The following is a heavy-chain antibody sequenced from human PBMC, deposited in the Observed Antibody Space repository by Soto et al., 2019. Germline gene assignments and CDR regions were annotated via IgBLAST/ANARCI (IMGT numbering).Heavy chain of an antibody. D-gene: IGHD2-21*02. CDR3: ARERDYCFDY. Sequence: EVQLVESGGGLVQPGGSLRLSCVASGFIFTSYSLNWVRQAPGKGLEWVSYIDGRTGTICYADSVKGRITISGDKAKNSLYLQMNNLSYEDTAVYYCARERDYCFDYWGQGTLVTVAS. CDR2: IDGRTGTI. CDR1: GFIFTSYS. V-gene: IGHV3-48*02. J-gene: IGHJ4*02.